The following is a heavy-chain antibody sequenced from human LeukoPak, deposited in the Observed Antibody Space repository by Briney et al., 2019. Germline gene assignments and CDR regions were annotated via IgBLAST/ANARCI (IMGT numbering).Heavy chain of an antibody. CDR1: GGPISSYY. D-gene: IGHD2-2*01. J-gene: IGHJ6*03. Sequence: SETLSLTCTVSGGPISSYYWSWIRQPAGKGLEWIGRIYTSGSTNYNPSLKSRVTMSVDTSKNQFSLKLSSVTAADTAVYYCARNARSTSSLYRYYYYYYMDVWGKGTTVTVSS. CDR3: ARNARSTSSLYRYYYYYYMDV. V-gene: IGHV4-4*07. CDR2: IYTSGST.